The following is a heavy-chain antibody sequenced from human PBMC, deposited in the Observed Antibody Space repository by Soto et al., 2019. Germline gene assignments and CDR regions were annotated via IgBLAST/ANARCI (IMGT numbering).Heavy chain of an antibody. CDR3: ARERDGHNPDWFDL. J-gene: IGHJ5*02. CDR2: IYSGGST. Sequence: EVQVVETGGGLIQPGGSLRLSCAVSGFTVSSNYMSWVRQPPGKGPEWVSDIYSGGSTYYADSVKGGFTISSDNSKNTLYLQVNSLRAEDTAVYYCARERDGHNPDWFDLWGQGTLVTVSS. CDR1: GFTVSSNY. V-gene: IGHV3-53*02.